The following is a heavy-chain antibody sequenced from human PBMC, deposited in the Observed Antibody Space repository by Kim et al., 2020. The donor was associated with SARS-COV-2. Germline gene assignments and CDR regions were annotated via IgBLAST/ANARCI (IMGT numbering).Heavy chain of an antibody. J-gene: IGHJ4*02. D-gene: IGHD6-19*01. CDR3: ARPISSSGWYVY. V-gene: IGHV4-39*01. Sequence: YYNPSLTRRVTIAVDTSKNQFSLKLSSVTAADTAVYYCARPISSSGWYVYWGQGTLVTVSS.